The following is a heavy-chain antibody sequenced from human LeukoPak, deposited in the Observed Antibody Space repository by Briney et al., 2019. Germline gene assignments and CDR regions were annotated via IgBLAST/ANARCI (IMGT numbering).Heavy chain of an antibody. D-gene: IGHD3-10*01. Sequence: GGSLRLSCAASGFTFSSYAMSWVRQAPGKGLEWVSAISGSGGSTYFADSVKGRFTISRDNSKNTLYLQMNSLRAEDTAVYYCAKACITMVRGVLFCMDVWGQGTTVTVSS. J-gene: IGHJ6*02. V-gene: IGHV3-23*01. CDR3: AKACITMVRGVLFCMDV. CDR1: GFTFSSYA. CDR2: ISGSGGST.